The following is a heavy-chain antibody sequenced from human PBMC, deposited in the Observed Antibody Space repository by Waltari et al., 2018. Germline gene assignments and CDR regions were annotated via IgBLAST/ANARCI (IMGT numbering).Heavy chain of an antibody. J-gene: IGHJ3*02. CDR3: ASWYYYGSGSYSLSGAFDI. CDR1: GGTFSSYT. CDR2: IIPILGIA. D-gene: IGHD3-10*01. Sequence: QVQLVQSGAEVTKPGPSVKVCSKASGGTFSSYTISWVRQAPGQGIEWMGRIIPILGIANYAQKFQGRVTITADKSTSTAYMELSSLRSEDTAVYYCASWYYYGSGSYSLSGAFDIWGQGTMVTVSS. V-gene: IGHV1-69*02.